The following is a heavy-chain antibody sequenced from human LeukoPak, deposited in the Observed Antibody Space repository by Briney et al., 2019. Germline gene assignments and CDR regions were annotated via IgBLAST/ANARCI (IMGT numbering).Heavy chain of an antibody. D-gene: IGHD6-13*01. J-gene: IGHJ4*02. CDR2: IIPIVGIA. Sequence: ASVKVSCKASGGTFSSYAISWVRQAPGQGLEWMGRIIPIVGIANYAQKFQGRVTITADKSTSTAYMELSSLRSEDTAVYYCARKNRPGIAAAGSDWGQGTLVTVSS. V-gene: IGHV1-69*04. CDR1: GGTFSSYA. CDR3: ARKNRPGIAAAGSD.